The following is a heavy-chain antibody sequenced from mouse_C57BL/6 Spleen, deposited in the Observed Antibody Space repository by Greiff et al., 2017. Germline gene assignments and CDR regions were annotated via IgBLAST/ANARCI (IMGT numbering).Heavy chain of an antibody. CDR1: GYTFTDYY. CDR2: INPNNGGT. J-gene: IGHJ4*01. CDR3: ARCPSYYSNYVRAMDY. D-gene: IGHD2-5*01. Sequence: EVKLVESGPELVKPGASVKISCKASGYTFTDYYMNWVKQSHGKSLEWIGDINPNNGGTSYNQKFKGKATLTVDKSSSTAYMELRSLTSEDSAVYYCARCPSYYSNYVRAMDYWGQGTSVTVSS. V-gene: IGHV1-26*01.